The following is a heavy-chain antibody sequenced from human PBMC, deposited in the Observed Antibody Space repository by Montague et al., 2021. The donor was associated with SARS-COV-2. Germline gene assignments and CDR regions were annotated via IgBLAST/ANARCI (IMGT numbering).Heavy chain of an antibody. CDR3: ARGGGDSRLDY. Sequence: SLRLSCAASGFTFSNYGMNWVRQVPGKGLAWVSHITSKDSSTYCSDSVKGRFSISRDNSKNTLYLQMNSLRVEDTAVYYCARGGGDSRLDYGGQGTLVTVSS. J-gene: IGHJ4*02. CDR2: ITSKDSST. D-gene: IGHD6-25*01. V-gene: IGHV3-23*01. CDR1: GFTFSNYG.